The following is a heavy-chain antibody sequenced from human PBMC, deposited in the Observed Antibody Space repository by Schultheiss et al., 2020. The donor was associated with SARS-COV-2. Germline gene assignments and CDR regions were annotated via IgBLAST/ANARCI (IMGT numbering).Heavy chain of an antibody. CDR2: ISWNSGSI. J-gene: IGHJ3*02. CDR3: TRDEVDPAFDI. V-gene: IGHV3-9*01. Sequence: GGSLRLSCAASGFTFDDYAMHWVRQAPGKGLEWVSGISWNSGSIGYADSVKGRFTISRDNAKNSLYLQMNSLRAEDTAVYYCTRDEVDPAFDIWGQGTMVTVSS. CDR1: GFTFDDYA.